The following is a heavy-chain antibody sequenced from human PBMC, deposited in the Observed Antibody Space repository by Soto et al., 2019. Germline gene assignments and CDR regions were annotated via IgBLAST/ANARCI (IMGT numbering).Heavy chain of an antibody. D-gene: IGHD3-3*01. Sequence: QVQLVESGGGVVQPGRSLRLSCAASGFTFSSYCMHWVRQAPGKGLEWVAVISYDGSNKYYADSVKGRFTISRDNSKNTLYLQMNSLRAEDTAVYYCAKDLGITIFGVVTHRGMDVWGQGTTVTVSS. CDR1: GFTFSSYC. CDR2: ISYDGSNK. V-gene: IGHV3-30*18. J-gene: IGHJ6*02. CDR3: AKDLGITIFGVVTHRGMDV.